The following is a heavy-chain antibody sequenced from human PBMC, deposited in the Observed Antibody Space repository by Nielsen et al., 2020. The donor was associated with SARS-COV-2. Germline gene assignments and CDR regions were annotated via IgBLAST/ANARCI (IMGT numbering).Heavy chain of an antibody. CDR1: GFTFSSYV. J-gene: IGHJ4*02. Sequence: SLTISCAASGFTFSSYVMHWVRQAPGKGLEWVAVISYDGSNKYYADSVKGRFTISRDNSKNTLYLQMNSLRAEDTAVYYCAKDYHEELVATDYFDYWGQGTLVTVSS. V-gene: IGHV3-30*18. D-gene: IGHD5-12*01. CDR3: AKDYHEELVATDYFDY. CDR2: ISYDGSNK.